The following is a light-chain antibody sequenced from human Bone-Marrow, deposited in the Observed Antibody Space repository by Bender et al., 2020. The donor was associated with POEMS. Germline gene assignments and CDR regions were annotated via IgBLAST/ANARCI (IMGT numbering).Light chain of an antibody. CDR3: QVWESTTDHHVV. V-gene: IGLV3-21*02. J-gene: IGLJ2*01. CDR2: DDS. CDR1: NIGSKS. Sequence: SYVLTQPPSVSVTPGQTARIACGGNNIGSKSVHWYQQKPGQAPVLVVYDDSDRPSGIPERFSGSNSRNTATLTISRGEAGDEADYYCQVWESTTDHHVVFGGGTKLTVL.